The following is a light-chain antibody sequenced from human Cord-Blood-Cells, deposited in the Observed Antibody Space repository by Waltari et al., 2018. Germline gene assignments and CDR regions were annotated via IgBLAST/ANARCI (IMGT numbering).Light chain of an antibody. CDR1: QSVLYSSNNKNY. CDR2: WAS. CDR3: QQYYSTPPA. V-gene: IGKV4-1*01. Sequence: DIVMTQSPDSLAVSLGARATINCKSSQSVLYSSNNKNYLAWYQQKPGQPPKLRIYWASTRESGVLARFGGSGSGTDFTHTISSLQAEDVAVYYSQQYYSTPPAFGGGTKVEIK. J-gene: IGKJ4*01.